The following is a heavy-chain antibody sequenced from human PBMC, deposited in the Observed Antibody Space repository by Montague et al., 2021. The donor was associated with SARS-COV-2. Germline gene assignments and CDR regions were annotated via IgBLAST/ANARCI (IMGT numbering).Heavy chain of an antibody. CDR1: GDSISSSSYY. V-gene: IGHV4-39*01. J-gene: IGHJ6*03. D-gene: IGHD2-15*01. CDR3: VRVAHPRSAWPYYMDV. CDR2: INNRGNT. Sequence: SETLSLTCTVSGDSISSSSYYWGWIRQPPGKGLEWFGSINNRGNTYNNPSLRSRVSISVDTSKNQFSLNVRSVTAADTGLFYCVRVAHPRSAWPYYMDVWGKGTTVTV.